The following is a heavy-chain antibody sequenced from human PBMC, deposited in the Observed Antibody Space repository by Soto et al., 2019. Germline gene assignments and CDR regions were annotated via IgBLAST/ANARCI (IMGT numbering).Heavy chain of an antibody. CDR1: GGSISSGGYS. Sequence: SETLSLTCAVSGGSISSGGYSWSWIRQPPGKGLEWIGYIYYSGSTYYNPSLKSLVTISVDTSKNQFSLKLSSVTAADTAVYYCASALYSSSWTPLPYWGQGTLVTVSS. CDR2: IYYSGST. D-gene: IGHD6-13*01. J-gene: IGHJ4*02. CDR3: ASALYSSSWTPLPY. V-gene: IGHV4-30-2*05.